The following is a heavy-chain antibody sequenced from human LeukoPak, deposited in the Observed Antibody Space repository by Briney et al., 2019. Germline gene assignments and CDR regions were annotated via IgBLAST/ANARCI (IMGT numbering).Heavy chain of an antibody. CDR1: GYTFTSYG. V-gene: IGHV1-18*01. J-gene: IGHJ3*02. CDR3: ARDGGYVYYDFWSGPRLNDAFDI. D-gene: IGHD3-3*01. Sequence: ASVKVSCKASGYTFTSYGISWVRQAPGQGLEWMGWISAYNGNTNYAQKLQGRFTMTTDTSTSTAYMELRSLRSDDTAVYYCARDGGYVYYDFWSGPRLNDAFDIWGQGTMVTVSS. CDR2: ISAYNGNT.